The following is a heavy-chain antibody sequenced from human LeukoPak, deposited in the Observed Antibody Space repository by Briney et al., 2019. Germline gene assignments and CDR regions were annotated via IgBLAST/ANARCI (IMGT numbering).Heavy chain of an antibody. CDR2: LNPNSGGT. CDR1: GYTFTGYY. J-gene: IGHJ6*02. CDR3: ARAAWLRRIDYYYGMDV. Sequence: ASVKVSCKASGYTFTGYYMHWVRQAPGQRLEWMGWLNPNSGGTNYAQKFQGRVTMTRDTSISAAYMELSRLRSDDTAVYYCARAAWLRRIDYYYGMDVWGQGTTVTVSS. V-gene: IGHV1-2*02. D-gene: IGHD5-12*01.